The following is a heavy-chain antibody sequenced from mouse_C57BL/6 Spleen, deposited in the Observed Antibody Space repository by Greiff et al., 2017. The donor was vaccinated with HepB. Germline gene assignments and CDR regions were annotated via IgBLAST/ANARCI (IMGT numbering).Heavy chain of an antibody. Sequence: DVHLVESGGDLVKPGGSLKLSCAASGFTFSSYGMSWVRQTPDKRLEWVATISSGGSYTYYPDSVKGRFTISRDNAKNTLYLQMSSLKSEDTAMYYCARHDSNSWFAYWGQGTLVTVSA. V-gene: IGHV5-6*01. CDR2: ISSGGSYT. D-gene: IGHD2-5*01. J-gene: IGHJ3*01. CDR1: GFTFSSYG. CDR3: ARHDSNSWFAY.